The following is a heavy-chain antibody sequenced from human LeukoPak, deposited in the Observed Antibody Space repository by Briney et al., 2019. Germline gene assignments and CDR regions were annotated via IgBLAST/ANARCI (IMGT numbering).Heavy chain of an antibody. CDR3: ARLRALLRSCCGMDV. D-gene: IGHD5/OR15-5a*01. V-gene: IGHV1-2*06. CDR2: INPNSGGT. Sequence: ASVKVSCKASGYSFTNNYIHWVRQAPGQGLEWMGRINPNSGGTNYAQKFQGRVTMTRDTSISTAYMELSRLRSDDTAVYYCARLRALLRSCCGMDVWGQGTTVTVSS. J-gene: IGHJ6*02. CDR1: GYSFTNNY.